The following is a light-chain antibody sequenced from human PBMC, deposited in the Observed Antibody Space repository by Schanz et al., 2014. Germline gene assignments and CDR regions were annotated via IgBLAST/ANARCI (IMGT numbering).Light chain of an antibody. V-gene: IGKV1-5*01. CDR2: DAS. CDR1: QSISSY. J-gene: IGKJ1*01. Sequence: DIQMTQSPSSLSASVGDRVTITCRASQSISSYLNWYQQKPGKAPKLLIYDASSSDTGVPSRFIGTGSGTEFTLTISSLQPDDFATYYCQQYNNWPRTFGQGTKVEIK. CDR3: QQYNNWPRT.